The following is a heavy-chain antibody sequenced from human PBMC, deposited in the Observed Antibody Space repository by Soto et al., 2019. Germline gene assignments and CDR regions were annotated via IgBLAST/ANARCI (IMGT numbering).Heavy chain of an antibody. CDR2: IKSNTEGGTT. Sequence: EVQLVESGGGLVKPGGSLRLSCAASGLTFSNAWMSWVRQAPGKGLEWVGRIKSNTEGGTTDYAAPVKCRFTISRDDSKPTVFLQMNSLKIEDTALYFCTTAGFGSSGSYGVWGQGTTVAVSS. D-gene: IGHD3-10*01. V-gene: IGHV3-15*01. CDR3: TTAGFGSSGSYGV. CDR1: GLTFSNAW. J-gene: IGHJ6*02.